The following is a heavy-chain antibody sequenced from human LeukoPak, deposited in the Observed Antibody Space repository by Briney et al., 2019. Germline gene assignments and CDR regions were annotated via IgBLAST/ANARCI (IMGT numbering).Heavy chain of an antibody. Sequence: GGSLRLSCAASGCTFSSYGMHWVRQAPGKGLEWVAVISYDGSNKYYADSVKGRFTISRDNSKNTLYLQMNSLRAEDTAVYYCARDNIAVAHLDYWGQGTLVTVSS. CDR3: ARDNIAVAHLDY. J-gene: IGHJ4*02. V-gene: IGHV3-30*03. CDR2: ISYDGSNK. CDR1: GCTFSSYG. D-gene: IGHD6-19*01.